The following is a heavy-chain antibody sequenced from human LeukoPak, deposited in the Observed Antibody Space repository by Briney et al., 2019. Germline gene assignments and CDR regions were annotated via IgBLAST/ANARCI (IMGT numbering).Heavy chain of an antibody. CDR1: GFTFSRYS. CDR2: ISSSSSTI. D-gene: IGHD3-3*01. V-gene: IGHV3-48*04. Sequence: PGRSLRLSCAASGFTFSRYSMNWVRQAPGKGLEWVSYISSSSSTIYYADSVKGRFTISRDNAKNSLYLQMNSLRAEDTAVYYCARDRVKGFYGHPPAVDYWGQGTLVTVSS. CDR3: ARDRVKGFYGHPPAVDY. J-gene: IGHJ4*02.